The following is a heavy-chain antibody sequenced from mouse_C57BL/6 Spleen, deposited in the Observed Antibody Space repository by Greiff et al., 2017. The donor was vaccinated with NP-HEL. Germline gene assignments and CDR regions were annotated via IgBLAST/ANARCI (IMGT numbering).Heavy chain of an antibody. D-gene: IGHD4-1*01. CDR3: ARFAGTGYFDY. V-gene: IGHV1-82*01. CDR2: IYPGDGDT. Sequence: QVQLKESGPELVKPGASVKISCKASGYAFSSSWMNWVKQRPGKGLEWIGRIYPGDGDTNYNGKFKGKATLTADKSSSTAYMQLSSLTSEDSAVYFCARFAGTGYFDYWGQGTTLTVSS. J-gene: IGHJ2*01. CDR1: GYAFSSSW.